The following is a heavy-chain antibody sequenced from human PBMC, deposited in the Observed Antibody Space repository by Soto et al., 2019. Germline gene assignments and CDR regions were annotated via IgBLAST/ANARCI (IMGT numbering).Heavy chain of an antibody. J-gene: IGHJ4*02. CDR1: GFTFSNYW. CDR2: INPDATTI. V-gene: IGHV3-74*01. Sequence: AGSLRLSCATSGFTFSNYWIHWVRQAPGEGLVWVSRINPDATTINYADSVKGRFTVSRDNAKNTLYLQMNSLRAEDTAVYYCATAGSYRFDHWGQGTLVTV. D-gene: IGHD3-10*01. CDR3: ATAGSYRFDH.